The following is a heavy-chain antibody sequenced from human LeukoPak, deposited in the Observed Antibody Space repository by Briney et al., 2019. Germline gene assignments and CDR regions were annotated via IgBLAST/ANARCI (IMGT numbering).Heavy chain of an antibody. J-gene: IGHJ5*02. CDR2: VSPSGGTT. Sequence: ASVKVSCKASGYTFTSYYMHWVRQAPGQGLGWMGIVSPSGGTTSYAQKFQGRVTMTSDTSTSTVYMELSSLRSEDTAVYYCARSPGYCSGGSCYGHNWFDPWGQGTLVTVSS. D-gene: IGHD2-15*01. CDR1: GYTFTSYY. V-gene: IGHV1-46*01. CDR3: ARSPGYCSGGSCYGHNWFDP.